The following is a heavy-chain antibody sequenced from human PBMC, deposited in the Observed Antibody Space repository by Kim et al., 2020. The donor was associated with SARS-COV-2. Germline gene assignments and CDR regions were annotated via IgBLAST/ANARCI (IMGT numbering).Heavy chain of an antibody. J-gene: IGHJ4*02. V-gene: IGHV3-74*01. CDR1: GFTSSGDW. Sequence: GGSLRLSCAASGFTSSGDWIHWVRQAPGKGLMWVSRIDGGGTATAYADAVEGRFTISRDSAKDTLYLQMNSLRDEDTAIYYCVRARYDGNCFGRWGQGTLVTVSS. D-gene: IGHD2-21*02. CDR2: IDGGGTAT. CDR3: VRARYDGNCFGR.